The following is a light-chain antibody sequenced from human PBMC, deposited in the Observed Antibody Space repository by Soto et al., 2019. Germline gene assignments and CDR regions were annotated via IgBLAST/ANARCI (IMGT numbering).Light chain of an antibody. J-gene: IGKJ1*01. V-gene: IGKV3D-15*01. CDR2: GAS. CDR1: QSVSSN. CDR3: QQYNNWPRGT. Sequence: EIVMTQSPATLSVSPGERATLSCRASQSVSSNLAWYQQKPGQAPRLLIYGASIRATGIPARFSGSGTGTEFTLTISSLQSEDVAVYYCQQYNNWPRGTFGQGTKVEIK.